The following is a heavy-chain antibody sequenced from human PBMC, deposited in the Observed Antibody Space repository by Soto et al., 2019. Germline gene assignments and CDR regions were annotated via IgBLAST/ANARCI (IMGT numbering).Heavy chain of an antibody. D-gene: IGHD3-3*01. CDR3: ARHYDFWSGYYRSYYYYGMDV. V-gene: IGHV4-39*01. Sequence: SETLSLTCTVSGGSISSSSYYWGWIRQPPGKGLEWIGSIYYSGSTYYNPSLKSRVTISVDTSKNQFSLKLSSVTAADTAVYYCARHYDFWSGYYRSYYYYGMDVWGQGTTVTVSS. CDR1: GGSISSSSYY. J-gene: IGHJ6*02. CDR2: IYYSGST.